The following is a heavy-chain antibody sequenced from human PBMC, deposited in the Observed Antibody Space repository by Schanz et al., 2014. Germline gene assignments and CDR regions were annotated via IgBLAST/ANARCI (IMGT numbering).Heavy chain of an antibody. CDR2: ISSRSSHI. CDR3: VRERTNYGGNSYFFDH. Sequence: EVQLVESGGGLVKPGGSLRLSCGVSGFTASCHSMNWVRQAPGKGLEWVSSISSRSSHIYYADSVKGRFTVSRDNAKNSVYLQMNGLRVEDTAVYYCVRERTNYGGNSYFFDHWGQGTLVTVSA. CDR1: GFTASCHS. D-gene: IGHD2-21*02. J-gene: IGHJ4*02. V-gene: IGHV3-21*02.